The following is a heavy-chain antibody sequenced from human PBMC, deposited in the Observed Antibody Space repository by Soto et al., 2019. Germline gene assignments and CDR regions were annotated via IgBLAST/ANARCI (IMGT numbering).Heavy chain of an antibody. J-gene: IGHJ4*02. D-gene: IGHD4-4*01. CDR3: ARQDYSNSIDY. CDR1: GGSISSYY. V-gene: IGHV4-59*08. CDR2: IYYSGST. Sequence: SETLSLTCTVSGGSISSYYWSWIRQPPGKGLEWIGYIYYSGSTNYNPSLKSRVTISVDTSKNQFSLKLSSVTAADTAVYYCARQDYSNSIDYWGQGTLVTVSX.